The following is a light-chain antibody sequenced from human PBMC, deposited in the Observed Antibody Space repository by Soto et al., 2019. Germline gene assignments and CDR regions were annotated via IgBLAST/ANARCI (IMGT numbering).Light chain of an antibody. J-gene: IGKJ5*01. CDR2: DAS. Sequence: EIVLTQPPATLSLSPGERATLSCRASQSVSSYLAWHQQKPGQAPRLLIYDASNRATGIPARFSGSGSGTDFTLTISSLEPEDFAVYYCQQRSNWPITSGQGTRLEIK. CDR1: QSVSSY. CDR3: QQRSNWPIT. V-gene: IGKV3-11*01.